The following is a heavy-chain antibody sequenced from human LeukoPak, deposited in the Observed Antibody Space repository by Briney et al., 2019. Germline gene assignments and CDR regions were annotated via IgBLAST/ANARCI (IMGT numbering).Heavy chain of an antibody. D-gene: IGHD5-24*01. CDR1: GFTFSSYW. V-gene: IGHV3-7*01. CDR2: IKQDGSEK. J-gene: IGHJ5*02. CDR3: ARKRRSMTNWFDP. Sequence: GGSLRLSCAASGFTFSSYWMSWVRQAPGKGLEWVANIKQDGSEKYYVDSVKGRFTISRDNAKNSLYLQMNSLRAEDTAVYYCARKRRSMTNWFDPWGQGTLVTVSS.